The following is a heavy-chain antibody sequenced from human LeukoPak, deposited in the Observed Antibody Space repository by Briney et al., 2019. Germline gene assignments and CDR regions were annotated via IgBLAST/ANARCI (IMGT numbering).Heavy chain of an antibody. CDR1: GGSISSYY. CDR3: ARAGSSWYVDV. J-gene: IGHJ6*03. Sequence: PSETLSLTCTVSGGSISSYYWSWIRQPPGKGLEWIGYIYYSGSTNYNPSLKSRVTISVDTSKNQFSLKLSSVTAADTAAYYCARAGSSWYVDVWGKGTTVTVSS. CDR2: IYYSGST. V-gene: IGHV4-59*01. D-gene: IGHD6-13*01.